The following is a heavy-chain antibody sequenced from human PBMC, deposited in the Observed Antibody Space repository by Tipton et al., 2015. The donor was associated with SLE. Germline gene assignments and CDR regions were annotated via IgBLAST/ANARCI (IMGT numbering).Heavy chain of an antibody. D-gene: IGHD2/OR15-2a*01. V-gene: IGHV4-39*02. J-gene: IGHJ4*02. CDR2: MYFSGNT. Sequence: TLSLTCTVSGDSITRSSFYWGWIRQPPGKGLEWIGSMYFSGNTYYNPFLRSRVTISADTSKNHLSLKLTSVTAADTAVYFCARSSSVRTLLWPTFAYWGQGTLVTVSS. CDR1: GDSITRSSFY. CDR3: ARSSSVRTLLWPTFAY.